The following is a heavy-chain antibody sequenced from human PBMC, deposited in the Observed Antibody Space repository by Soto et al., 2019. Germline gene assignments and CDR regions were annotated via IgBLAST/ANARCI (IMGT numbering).Heavy chain of an antibody. Sequence: SETLSLTCTVSGGSIDSYYWSWIRQPPGKGLEWIGNIYYSGSTNYNPSLKSRLTITKDTSKNQVVLTMTNMDPVDTATYYCAHRHSSSFANWGQGTQVTVSS. CDR2: IYYSGST. D-gene: IGHD6-13*01. CDR1: GGSIDSYY. J-gene: IGHJ4*02. V-gene: IGHV4-59*01. CDR3: AHRHSSSFAN.